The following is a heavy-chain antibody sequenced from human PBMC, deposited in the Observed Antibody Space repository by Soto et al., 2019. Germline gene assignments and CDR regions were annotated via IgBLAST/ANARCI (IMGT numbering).Heavy chain of an antibody. D-gene: IGHD4-17*01. V-gene: IGHV3-33*01. CDR2: IWYDGSNK. CDR1: GFTFSSYG. Sequence: VQLVESGGGVVQPGRSLRLSCAASGFTFSSYGMHWVRQAPGKGLERVAVIWYDGSNKYYADSVKGRFTISRDNSKTTLYLQMNSLRAEDTAVYYCARNQEHYGDYELGYYYYGMHVWGHGATVTVS. J-gene: IGHJ6*02. CDR3: ARNQEHYGDYELGYYYYGMHV.